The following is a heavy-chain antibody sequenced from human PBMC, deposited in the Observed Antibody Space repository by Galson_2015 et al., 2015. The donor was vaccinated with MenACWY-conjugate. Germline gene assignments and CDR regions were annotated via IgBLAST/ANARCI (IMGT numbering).Heavy chain of an antibody. CDR1: GFTVSNNY. CDR2: IYSGGST. J-gene: IGHJ4*02. D-gene: IGHD6-19*01. CDR3: ARVVVVAGTHDYFDY. Sequence: SLRLSCAASGFTVSNNYMSWVRQAPGRGLEWISIIYSGGSTYYADSVKGRFTISRDNSKNTLYLQMNSLRAEDTAVYYCARVVVVAGTHDYFDYWGQGTLVTVSS. V-gene: IGHV3-66*01.